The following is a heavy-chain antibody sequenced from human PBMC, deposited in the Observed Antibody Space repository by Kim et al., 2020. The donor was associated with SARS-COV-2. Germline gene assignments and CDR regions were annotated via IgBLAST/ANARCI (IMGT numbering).Heavy chain of an antibody. Sequence: GKGRFTITRDNSKNTLYLQRNSLRAEDTAVYYCAKDAGAVTAISGAFDIWGQGTMVTVSS. CDR3: AKDAGAVTAISGAFDI. V-gene: IGHV3-30*02. D-gene: IGHD2-21*02. J-gene: IGHJ3*02.